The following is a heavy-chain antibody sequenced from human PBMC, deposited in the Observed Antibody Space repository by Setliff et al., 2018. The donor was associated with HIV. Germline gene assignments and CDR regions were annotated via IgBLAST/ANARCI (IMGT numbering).Heavy chain of an antibody. Sequence: SETLSLTCTVSGHSITSDYQWGWIRQPPGKGLEWIGSIYHSGSTYYNPSLKSRVTISVDTSKNQFSLKLSSVTAADTAVYYCASITGSTIDYWGQGTLVTVSS. J-gene: IGHJ4*02. V-gene: IGHV4-38-2*02. CDR2: IYHSGST. CDR3: ASITGSTIDY. CDR1: GHSITSDYQ. D-gene: IGHD1-7*01.